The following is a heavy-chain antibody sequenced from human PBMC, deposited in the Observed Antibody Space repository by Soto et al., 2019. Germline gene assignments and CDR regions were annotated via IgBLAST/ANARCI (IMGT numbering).Heavy chain of an antibody. V-gene: IGHV4-30-2*01. CDR2: IYHSGST. D-gene: IGHD3-22*01. CDR3: ARAPFYDSSGYYYLWYFDY. Sequence: PSETLSLTCAVAGGSISSGVYSLSWIRQPPGKGLEWIGYIYHSGSTYYNPSLKSRVTISVDRSKNQFSLKLSSVTAADTAVYYCARAPFYDSSGYYYLWYFDYWGQGTLVTVSS. J-gene: IGHJ4*02. CDR1: GGSISSGVYS.